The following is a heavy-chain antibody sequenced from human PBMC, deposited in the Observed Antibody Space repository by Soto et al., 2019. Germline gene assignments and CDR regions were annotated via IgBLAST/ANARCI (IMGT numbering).Heavy chain of an antibody. D-gene: IGHD3-3*01. J-gene: IGHJ4*01. CDR3: ARQSGSPRHYFDS. Sequence: PGESLKISCRGSGYSFTSDWIGWVRQMPGKGLEWMGVIYPGDSDTRYSPSFQGQVTISADKSMNTAYLQWSSLKASDSSLYYCARQSGSPRHYFDSWGQGTLVAVSS. CDR2: IYPGDSDT. V-gene: IGHV5-51*01. CDR1: GYSFTSDW.